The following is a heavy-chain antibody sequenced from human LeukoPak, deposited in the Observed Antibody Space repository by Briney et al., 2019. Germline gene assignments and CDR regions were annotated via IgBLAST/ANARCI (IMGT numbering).Heavy chain of an antibody. CDR2: IKQDGSDK. J-gene: IGHJ4*02. CDR3: ARIGYSSSSIDY. D-gene: IGHD6-6*01. Sequence: PGGSLRLSCAASGFTFSICAMTWVRQAPGKGLAWVANIKQDGSDKYYVDSVKGRFTFSRDNAKNSLYLQMNSLRVEDTGVYYCARIGYSSSSIDYWGQGTLVTVSS. CDR1: GFTFSICA. V-gene: IGHV3-7*01.